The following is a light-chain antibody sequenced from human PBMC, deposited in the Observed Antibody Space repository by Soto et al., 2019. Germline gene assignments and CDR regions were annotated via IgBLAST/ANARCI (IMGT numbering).Light chain of an antibody. Sequence: DIVVTPSPDSLAVSLGERATINCKSSQSVLYSSNNKNYLAWYQQKPGQPPKLLIYWASSRESGVPDRFSGSGSGTDFTLTINSLQAEDAAVYYCQQHFGNPYTFGPGTKVDIK. CDR1: QSVLYSSNNKNY. CDR2: WAS. J-gene: IGKJ3*01. CDR3: QQHFGNPYT. V-gene: IGKV4-1*01.